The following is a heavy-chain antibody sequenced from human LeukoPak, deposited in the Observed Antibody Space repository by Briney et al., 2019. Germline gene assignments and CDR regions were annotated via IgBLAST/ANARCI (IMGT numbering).Heavy chain of an antibody. Sequence: SETLSLTCTVSVGSISSYYWSWIRQPPGKGREWIGYIYYSGSNKHNPPLKSRVTISVDSSKNQFSLKLSSVTAADTAVYYCARDECSSTSCFNFDYWGQGTLVTVSS. CDR2: IYYSGSN. J-gene: IGHJ4*02. V-gene: IGHV4-59*01. CDR1: VGSISSYY. D-gene: IGHD2-2*01. CDR3: ARDECSSTSCFNFDY.